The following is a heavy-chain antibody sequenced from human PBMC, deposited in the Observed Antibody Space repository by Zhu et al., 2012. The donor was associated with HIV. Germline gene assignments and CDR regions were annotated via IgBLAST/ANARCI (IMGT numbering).Heavy chain of an antibody. V-gene: IGHV4-39*07. CDR2: IYYSGTT. CDR3: VREYTILITGRRVNWFDP. J-gene: IGHJ5*02. Sequence: QVQLQESGPGLVKPSETLSLTCTVSGGSISGSTYYWGWIRQPPGKGLEWIGGIYYSGTTYYNPSLKSRVTISVDTSKNQFSLKLNSVTAADTAVYYCVREYTILITGRRVNWFDPWGQGTRSPSP. D-gene: IGHD3-3*01. CDR1: GGSISGSTYY.